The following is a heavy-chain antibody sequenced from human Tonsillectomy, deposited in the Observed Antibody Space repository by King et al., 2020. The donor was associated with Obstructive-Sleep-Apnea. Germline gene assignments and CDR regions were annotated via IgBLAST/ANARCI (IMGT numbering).Heavy chain of an antibody. V-gene: IGHV3-73*01. CDR3: TRAYSNWFDY. J-gene: IGHJ4*02. CDR1: GFTFSGST. Sequence: VQLVESGGGLVQPGGSLKLSCAASGFTFSGSTIHWIRQASGKGLEWVGRIRSKANDYATVYAASVRGRFTTSRDDSKNTAYLQMNSLKTEDTAVYFCTRAYSNWFDYWGQGTLVTVSS. D-gene: IGHD4-11*01. CDR2: IRSKANDYAT.